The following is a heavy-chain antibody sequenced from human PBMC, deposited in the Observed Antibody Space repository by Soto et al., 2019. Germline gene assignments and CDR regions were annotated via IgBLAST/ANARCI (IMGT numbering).Heavy chain of an antibody. CDR3: AWGLILLRRGMDV. Sequence: QVQLVQSGAEVKKPGSSVKVSCKASGGTFSSYAISWVRQAPGQGLEWMGGIIPMFGTANYAQKFQGRVTNTADESTSTAYMKRSSLRSEDTAVYYCAWGLILLRRGMDVWGQGTTVTVSS. D-gene: IGHD3-22*01. J-gene: IGHJ6*02. V-gene: IGHV1-69*12. CDR1: GGTFSSYA. CDR2: IIPMFGTA.